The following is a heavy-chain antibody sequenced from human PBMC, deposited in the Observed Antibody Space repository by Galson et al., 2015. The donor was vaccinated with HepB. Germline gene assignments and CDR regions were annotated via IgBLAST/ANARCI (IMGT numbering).Heavy chain of an antibody. V-gene: IGHV3-7*03. CDR1: GFTFSSYW. CDR2: IKHDGSEK. CDR3: ARERSCSH. J-gene: IGHJ4*02. Sequence: SLRLSCAASGFTFSSYWMSWVRQAPGKGLEWVATIKHDGSEKYYVDSVKGRFTISRDNAENSLYLQMNSLRGDDTAIYYCARERSCSHWGQGSLVTVSS. D-gene: IGHD2-15*01.